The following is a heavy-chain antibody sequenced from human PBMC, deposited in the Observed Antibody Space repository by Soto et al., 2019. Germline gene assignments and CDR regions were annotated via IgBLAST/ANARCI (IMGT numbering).Heavy chain of an antibody. D-gene: IGHD5-18*01. CDR1: GFTFSSYA. V-gene: IGHV3-23*01. CDR3: ANQESGYSYGYAPYCYYGMDV. J-gene: IGHJ6*02. Sequence: EVQLLESGGGLVQPGGSLRLSCAASGFTFSSYAMSWVRQAPGKGLEWVSAISGSGGSTYYADSVKGRFTISRDNSKNTLYLQMNSLRAEDTAVYYCANQESGYSYGYAPYCYYGMDVWGQGTTVTVSS. CDR2: ISGSGGST.